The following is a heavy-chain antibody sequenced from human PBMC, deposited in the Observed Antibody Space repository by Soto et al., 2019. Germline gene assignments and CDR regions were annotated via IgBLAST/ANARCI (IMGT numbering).Heavy chain of an antibody. D-gene: IGHD6-6*01. CDR1: GYTFTTYG. Sequence: QIQLVQSGAEVKKPGASVKVSCKASGYTFTTYGITWLRQAPGQGLEWMGWISAYDGNTNYAQKLQGRVSMTTDPSTNTAYMELRSLRSDDTAVYYCARDPATAYSSSSFDYWGQGTLVTVSS. CDR2: ISAYDGNT. CDR3: ARDPATAYSSSSFDY. J-gene: IGHJ4*02. V-gene: IGHV1-18*04.